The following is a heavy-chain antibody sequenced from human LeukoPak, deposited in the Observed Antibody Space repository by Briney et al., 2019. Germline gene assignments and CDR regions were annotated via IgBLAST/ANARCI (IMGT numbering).Heavy chain of an antibody. D-gene: IGHD6-13*01. J-gene: IGHJ4*02. V-gene: IGHV1-18*01. CDR1: VYTFSTYG. Sequence: GASVRVSSKPSVYTFSTYGFCWVRQAPGHGLEWMGWISSNTGKTDYTQKFQGRVTLTTDTSTSTAYMELRSLRPDDTALYYCAKVAGDRMDYWGQGTLLTVSS. CDR2: ISSNTGKT. CDR3: AKVAGDRMDY.